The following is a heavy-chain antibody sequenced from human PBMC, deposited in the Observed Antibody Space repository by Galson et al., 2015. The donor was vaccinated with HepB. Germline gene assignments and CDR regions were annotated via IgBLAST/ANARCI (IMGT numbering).Heavy chain of an antibody. V-gene: IGHV4-4*07. CDR1: GGSIRDYY. D-gene: IGHD2-21*02. CDR3: VRDVKVVVGTAIHWYFDL. CDR2: INVRGNR. J-gene: IGHJ2*01. Sequence: SETLSLTCPVSGGSIRDYYWHWIRQPAGKGLEWIGRINVRGNRNYNPSLKSRVTMSVDTSKNQFSLKVTSVTAADTAIYYCVRDVKVVVGTAIHWYFDLWGRGTLVTVSS.